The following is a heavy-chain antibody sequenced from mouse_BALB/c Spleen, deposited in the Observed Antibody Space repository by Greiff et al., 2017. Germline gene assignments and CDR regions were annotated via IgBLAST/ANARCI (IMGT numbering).Heavy chain of an antibody. V-gene: IGHV1S81*02. D-gene: IGHD2-4*01. J-gene: IGHJ3*01. CDR3: TRTDYEEFAY. CDR1: GYTFTSYY. CDR2: INPSNGGT. Sequence: VQLQQSGAELVKPGASVKLSCKASGYTFTSYYMYWVKQRPGQGLEWIGEINPSNGGTNFHEKFKSKATLTVDKSASTAYMQLSSLTSEDSAVYYCTRTDYEEFAYGGQGTLVTVSA.